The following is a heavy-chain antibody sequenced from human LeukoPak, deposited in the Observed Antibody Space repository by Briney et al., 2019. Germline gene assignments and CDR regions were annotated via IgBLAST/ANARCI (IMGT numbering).Heavy chain of an antibody. CDR3: AREALLWFGEPYYFDY. J-gene: IGHJ4*02. CDR1: GYTFTSYG. D-gene: IGHD3-10*01. CDR2: ISAYNGDT. Sequence: GASVKVSCKASGYTFTSYGISWVRQAPGQGLEWMGWISAYNGDTNYAQKLQGRVTMTTDTSTSTAYMELRSLRSDDTAVYYCAREALLWFGEPYYFDYWGQGTLVTVSS. V-gene: IGHV1-18*01.